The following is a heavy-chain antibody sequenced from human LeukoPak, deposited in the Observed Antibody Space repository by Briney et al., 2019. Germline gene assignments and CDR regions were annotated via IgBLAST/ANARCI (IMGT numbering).Heavy chain of an antibody. Sequence: GGSLRLSCAASGFTFSSYWMSWVRQAPGKGLEWVANIKQDGSEKYYVDSVKGRFTISRDNAKNSLYLQMNSLRAEDTAVYYCAGDYSSSPPPQAPYDYWGQGTLVTVSS. J-gene: IGHJ4*02. CDR2: IKQDGSEK. V-gene: IGHV3-7*01. CDR3: AGDYSSSPPPQAPYDY. CDR1: GFTFSSYW. D-gene: IGHD6-6*01.